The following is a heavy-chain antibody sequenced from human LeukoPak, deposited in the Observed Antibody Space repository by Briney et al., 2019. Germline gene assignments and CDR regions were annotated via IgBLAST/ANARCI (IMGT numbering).Heavy chain of an antibody. D-gene: IGHD2-2*01. CDR3: ARDRLPALYRDEYYYYSMDV. Sequence: ASVKVSCKASGYTFTGYYMHWVRQAPGQGLEWMGWINPNSGGTNYAQKFQGRVTMTRDTSISTAYMELSRLRSDDTAVYYCARDRLPALYRDEYYYYSMDVCLKGTTGTVSS. J-gene: IGHJ6*03. CDR1: GYTFTGYY. V-gene: IGHV1-2*02. CDR2: INPNSGGT.